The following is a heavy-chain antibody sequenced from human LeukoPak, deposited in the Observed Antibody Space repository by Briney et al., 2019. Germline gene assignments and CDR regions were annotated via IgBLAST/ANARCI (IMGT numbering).Heavy chain of an antibody. CDR1: GGSISSGDYY. CDR3: AREVSRWPYYFDY. Sequence: SETLSHTCTVPGGSISSGDYYWSWIRQPPGKGLEWIGYIYYSGSTYYNPSLKSRVTISVDTSKNQFSLKLSSVTAADTAVYYCAREVSRWPYYFDYWGQGTLVTVSS. V-gene: IGHV4-30-4*01. D-gene: IGHD4-23*01. J-gene: IGHJ4*02. CDR2: IYYSGST.